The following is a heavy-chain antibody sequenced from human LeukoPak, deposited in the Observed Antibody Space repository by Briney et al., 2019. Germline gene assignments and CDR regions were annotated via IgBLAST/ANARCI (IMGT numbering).Heavy chain of an antibody. CDR2: IYYSGST. V-gene: IGHV4-39*07. CDR1: GGSISSSSYY. CDR3: ARDLLGTILSPSDY. D-gene: IGHD1-7*01. J-gene: IGHJ4*02. Sequence: SETLSLTCTVSGGSISSSSYYWGWIRQPPGKGLEWIGSIYYSGSTYYNPSLKSRVTISVDTSKNQFSLKLRSVTAADTAVYYCARDLLGTILSPSDYWGQGTLVTVSS.